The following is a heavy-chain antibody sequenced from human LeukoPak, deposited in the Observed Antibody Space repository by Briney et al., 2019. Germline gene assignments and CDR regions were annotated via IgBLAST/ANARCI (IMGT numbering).Heavy chain of an antibody. J-gene: IGHJ4*02. CDR1: GGSFSGYY. D-gene: IGHD3-22*01. V-gene: IGHV4-34*01. CDR2: INHSGST. Sequence: PSETLSLTCAVYGGSFSGYYWSWIRQPPGKGLEWIGEINHSGSTNYNPSLKRRVTISVDTSKNQFSLKLSSVTAADTAVYYCASNYYDSSGYRYDYWGQGTLVTVSS. CDR3: ASNYYDSSGYRYDY.